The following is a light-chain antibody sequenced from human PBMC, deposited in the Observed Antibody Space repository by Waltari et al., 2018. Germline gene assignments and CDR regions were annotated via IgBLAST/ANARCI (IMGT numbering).Light chain of an antibody. CDR2: DAS. J-gene: IGKJ1*01. CDR3: QQVDSFPRT. V-gene: IGKV1-12*01. CDR1: QGISSR. Sequence: DIQMTQSPSSVSASVGDRVTLTCRASQGISSRLAWYQQKPGKAPKLLIYDASSLHSGVPSRFSGSGSETEFTLTISSLQPEDFATYYCQQVDSFPRTFGQGTKVEVK.